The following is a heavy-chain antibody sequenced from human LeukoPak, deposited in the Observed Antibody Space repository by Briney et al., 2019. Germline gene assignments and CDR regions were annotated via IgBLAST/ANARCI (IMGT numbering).Heavy chain of an antibody. Sequence: ASVKVSCKASGYTFTSYYMHWVRQAPGQGLEWMGIINPSGGSTSYAQKFQGRVTMTRDTSTSTVYMELSSLRSEDAAVYYCARAGGLYDAFDIWGQGTMVTVSS. CDR2: INPSGGST. CDR1: GYTFTSYY. CDR3: ARAGGLYDAFDI. V-gene: IGHV1-46*01. D-gene: IGHD3-16*02. J-gene: IGHJ3*02.